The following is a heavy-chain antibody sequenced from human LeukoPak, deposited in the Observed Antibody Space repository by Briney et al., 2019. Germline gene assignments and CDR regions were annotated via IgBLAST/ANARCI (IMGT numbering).Heavy chain of an antibody. CDR3: AKDQGGYYDSSGPNYFDY. J-gene: IGHJ4*02. D-gene: IGHD3-22*01. CDR1: GFTVSSNY. CDR2: ISGSGGST. V-gene: IGHV3-23*01. Sequence: GGSLRLSCAASGFTVSSNYMSWVRQAPGKGLEWVSAISGSGGSTYYADSVKGRFTISRDNSKNTLYLQMNSLRAEDTAVYYCAKDQGGYYDSSGPNYFDYWGQGTLVTVSS.